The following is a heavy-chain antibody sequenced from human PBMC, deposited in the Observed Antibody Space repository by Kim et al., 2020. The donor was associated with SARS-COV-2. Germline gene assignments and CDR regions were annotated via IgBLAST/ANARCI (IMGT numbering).Heavy chain of an antibody. CDR3: ARGIQIITIFGVVIDDAFDI. D-gene: IGHD3-3*01. J-gene: IGHJ3*02. CDR1: GGSISSGSYY. Sequence: TLSLTCTVSGGSISSGSYYWSWIRQPAGKGLEWIGRIYTSGSTNYNPSLKSRVTISVDTSKNQFSLKLSSVTAADTAVYYCARGIQIITIFGVVIDDAFDIWGQGTMVTVSS. V-gene: IGHV4-61*02. CDR2: IYTSGST.